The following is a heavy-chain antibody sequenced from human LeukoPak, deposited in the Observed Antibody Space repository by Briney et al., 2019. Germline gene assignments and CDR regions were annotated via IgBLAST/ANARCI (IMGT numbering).Heavy chain of an antibody. Sequence: PSETLSLTCTVSGGSISSSSYYWGWIRQPPGKGLEWIGSIYYSGSTYYADSVKGRFTISRDNSKNTLYLQMNSLRAEDTAVYYCAKVRGGSYYVDVDYFDYWGQGTLVTVSS. D-gene: IGHD1-26*01. J-gene: IGHJ4*02. CDR3: AKVRGGSYYVDVDYFDY. V-gene: IGHV4-39*07. CDR1: GGSISSSSYY. CDR2: IYYSGST.